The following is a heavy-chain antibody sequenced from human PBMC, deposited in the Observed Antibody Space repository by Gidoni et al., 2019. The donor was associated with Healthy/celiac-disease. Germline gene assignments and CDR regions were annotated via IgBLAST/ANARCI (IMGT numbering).Heavy chain of an antibody. V-gene: IGHV2-70*15. J-gene: IGHJ3*01. Sequence: QVTLRESGPALVNRTQTLTLTCTFSGFSLTTPGMCVSWIRQPPGKALEWLARVDGDDDKYYSESLKTKLTISKDTSENQVVLTMTNVNHVDTATYYCARTHVWNGNNDAFEVWGQGTLVTVSS. CDR1: GFSLTTPGMC. CDR3: ARTHVWNGNNDAFEV. D-gene: IGHD1-1*01. CDR2: VDGDDDK.